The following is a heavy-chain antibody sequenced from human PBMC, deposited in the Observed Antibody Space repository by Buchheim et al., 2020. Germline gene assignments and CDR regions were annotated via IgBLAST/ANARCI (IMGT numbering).Heavy chain of an antibody. CDR1: GFTFSSYA. Sequence: EVPLLESGGGSVQPGGSLRLSCAASGFTFSSYAMSWVRQAPGKGLEWVSAISGGGDSTYYADSVKGRFTISSGNPKNTLYLQINSLRAEDTALYYCAKVGFCSSASCYIDYWGQGTL. V-gene: IGHV3-23*01. D-gene: IGHD2-2*02. CDR3: AKVGFCSSASCYIDY. J-gene: IGHJ4*02. CDR2: ISGGGDST.